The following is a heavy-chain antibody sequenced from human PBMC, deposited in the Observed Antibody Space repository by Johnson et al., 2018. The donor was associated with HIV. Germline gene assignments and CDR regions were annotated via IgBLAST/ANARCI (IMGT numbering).Heavy chain of an antibody. CDR2: MNGDGSST. D-gene: IGHD6-13*01. J-gene: IGHJ3*02. V-gene: IGHV3-74*01. CDR1: GFTFSNYW. CDR3: AREQELIGERAFDI. Sequence: VQLVESGGGLVQPGGSLRLSCAASGFTFSNYWMHWVRQAPGKGLVWVSRMNGDGSSTTYADSVKGRFTISRDNAKNTLYLQMNSLRVEDTAVYYWAREQELIGERAFDIWGQGTMVTVSS.